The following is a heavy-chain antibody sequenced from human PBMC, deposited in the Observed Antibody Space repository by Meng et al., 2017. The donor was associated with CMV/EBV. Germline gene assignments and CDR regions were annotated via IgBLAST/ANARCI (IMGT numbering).Heavy chain of an antibody. D-gene: IGHD2-15*01. CDR2: IYYSGST. J-gene: IGHJ6*02. V-gene: IGHV4-59*01. CDR1: GGSISSYY. CDR3: ARDDVVVTARGGYYYYGMDV. Sequence: SETLSLTCTVSGGSISSYYWSWIRQPPGKGLEWIGYIYYSGSTNYNPSLKSRVTISVDTSKNQFSLKLSSVTAADTAVYYCARDDVVVTARGGYYYYGMDVWGQGTTVTVSS.